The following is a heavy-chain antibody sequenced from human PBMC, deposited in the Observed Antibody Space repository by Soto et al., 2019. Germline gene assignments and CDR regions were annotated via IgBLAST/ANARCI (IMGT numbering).Heavy chain of an antibody. CDR2: IYHSGST. J-gene: IGHJ6*02. Sequence: QLQLQESGSGLVKPSQTLSLTCAVSGGSISSGGYSWSWIRQPPGKGLEWIGYIYHSGSTYYNPSLKSRVTISVDRSKNQFSRKLSSVTAADTAVYYCARAIPGVAPHYYYYGMDVWGQGTTVTVSS. CDR3: ARAIPGVAPHYYYYGMDV. D-gene: IGHD3-3*01. V-gene: IGHV4-30-2*01. CDR1: GGSISSGGYS.